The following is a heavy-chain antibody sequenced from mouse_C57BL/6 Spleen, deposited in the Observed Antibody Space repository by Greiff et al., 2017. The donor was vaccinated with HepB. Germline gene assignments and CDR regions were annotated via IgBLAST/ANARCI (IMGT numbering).Heavy chain of an antibody. CDR2: IYPGSGNT. V-gene: IGHV1-84*01. CDR1: GYTFTDYY. CDR3: ARSDYGSSSWYFDV. D-gene: IGHD1-1*01. Sequence: LMESGPELVKPGASVKISCKASGYTFTDYYINWVKQRPGQGLEWIGWIYPGSGNTKYHEKFKGKATLTVDTSSSTAYMHLSSLTSEDSAVYFCARSDYGSSSWYFDVWGTVTTVTVSS. J-gene: IGHJ1*03.